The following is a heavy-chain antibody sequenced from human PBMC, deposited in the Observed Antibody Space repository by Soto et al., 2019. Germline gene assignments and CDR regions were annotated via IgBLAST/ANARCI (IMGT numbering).Heavy chain of an antibody. CDR3: ARDVGGSVVPHWFDP. D-gene: IGHD3-22*01. CDR2: VDASGNT. CDR1: GHSISADY. J-gene: IGHJ5*02. Sequence: QVQLQESGPGLVKASETLSLSGTVSGHSISADYWSWIRQPAGKRLEWIGRVDASGNTNYNPSLKSRVTMSVDTSKNQFFLKVRSVTAADTAMYFCARDVGGSVVPHWFDPWGQGALVTVSS. V-gene: IGHV4-4*07.